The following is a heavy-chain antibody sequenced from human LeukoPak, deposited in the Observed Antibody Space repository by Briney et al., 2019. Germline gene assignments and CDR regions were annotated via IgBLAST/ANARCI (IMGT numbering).Heavy chain of an antibody. Sequence: GGSLRLSCAASGFTFTNYWIGWVRQMPGKGLEWMGIIYPGDSDTRYSPSFQGQVTISADKSISTAYLQWSSLKASDTAMYYCARLRDGYNYYFDYWGQGTLVTVSS. D-gene: IGHD5-24*01. CDR1: GFTFTNYW. V-gene: IGHV5-51*01. CDR2: IYPGDSDT. J-gene: IGHJ4*02. CDR3: ARLRDGYNYYFDY.